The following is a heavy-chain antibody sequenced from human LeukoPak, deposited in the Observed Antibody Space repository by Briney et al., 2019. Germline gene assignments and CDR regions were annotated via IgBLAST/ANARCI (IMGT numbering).Heavy chain of an antibody. CDR2: ISAYNGNT. D-gene: IGHD6-13*01. V-gene: IGHV1-18*01. CDR3: ARDRIAAAKQLLAY. Sequence: GASVKVSCKASGYTFTSYGISWVRQAPGQGLEWMGWISAYNGNTSYAQKLQGRVTMTTDTSTSTAYMELRSLRSDDTAVYYCARDRIAAAKQLLAYWGQGTLVTVSS. J-gene: IGHJ4*02. CDR1: GYTFTSYG.